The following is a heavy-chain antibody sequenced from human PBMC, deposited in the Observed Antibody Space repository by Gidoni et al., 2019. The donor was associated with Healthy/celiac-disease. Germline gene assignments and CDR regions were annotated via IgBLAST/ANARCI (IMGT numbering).Heavy chain of an antibody. CDR3: AKAGPYYYGSGSPYYFDY. Sequence: QVQLVESGGGVLQPGGSLRLSCAASGFTFSSYGMHWVRQAPGKGLEWVAVISYDGNNKYYADSVKGRFTISRDNSKNTLYLQMNSLRAEDTAVYYCAKAGPYYYGSGSPYYFDYWGQGTLVTVSS. J-gene: IGHJ4*02. CDR2: ISYDGNNK. V-gene: IGHV3-30*18. D-gene: IGHD3-10*01. CDR1: GFTFSSYG.